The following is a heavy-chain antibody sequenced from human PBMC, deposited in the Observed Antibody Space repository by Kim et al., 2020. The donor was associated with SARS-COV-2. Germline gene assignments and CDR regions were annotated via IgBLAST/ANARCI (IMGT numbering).Heavy chain of an antibody. CDR3: ASELGAVDHFDY. CDR1: GFTLSSYS. J-gene: IGHJ4*02. CDR2: ISTSSSYI. Sequence: GGSLRLSCAASGFTLSSYSMNWVRQAPGKGLEWVSSISTSSSYIYYADLVKGRLTISRYNAKNLLYPQMNRLRAEETAVYYCASELGAVDHFDYLGQGTLVTFTS. D-gene: IGHD6-19*01. V-gene: IGHV3-21*01.